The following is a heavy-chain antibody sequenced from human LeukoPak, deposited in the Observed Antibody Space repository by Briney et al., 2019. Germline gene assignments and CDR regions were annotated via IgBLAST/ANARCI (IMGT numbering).Heavy chain of an antibody. CDR3: TQLQE. J-gene: IGHJ1*01. Sequence: SETLSLTCAVYGGSFSGYYWSWIRQPPGKGLEWIGSIYYSGSTYYNPSLKSRVTMSVDTSKNQFSLKLSSVTAADTAVYRLTQLQEWGQGTLITVSS. CDR1: GGSFSGYY. CDR2: IYYSGST. D-gene: IGHD2-2*01. V-gene: IGHV4-34*03.